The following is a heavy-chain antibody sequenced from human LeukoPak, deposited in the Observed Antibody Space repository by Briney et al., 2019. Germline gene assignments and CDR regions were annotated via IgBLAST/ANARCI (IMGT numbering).Heavy chain of an antibody. Sequence: AGGSLRLSCAASGFTFDDYAMHWVRQAPGKGLEWVSLISGDGGSTYYADSVKGRFTISRDNSKNSLYLQMNSLRAEDTALYYCARDGGSLDDYGDYWGQGTLVTVSS. CDR2: ISGDGGST. D-gene: IGHD4/OR15-4a*01. CDR3: ARDGGSLDDYGDY. CDR1: GFTFDDYA. J-gene: IGHJ4*02. V-gene: IGHV3-43*02.